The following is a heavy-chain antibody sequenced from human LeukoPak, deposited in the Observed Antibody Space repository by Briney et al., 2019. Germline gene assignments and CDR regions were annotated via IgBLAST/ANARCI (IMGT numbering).Heavy chain of an antibody. J-gene: IGHJ5*02. Sequence: SETLSLTCTVSGGSISSGSYFWSWIRQPAGKGLEWIGRIYTSGTTDYKPSLKSRVTMSVDTSKNQFSLKLSFVTAADTAVYHCARADARSRRWFDPWGQGTLVTVSS. CDR3: ARADARSRRWFDP. D-gene: IGHD3-3*01. V-gene: IGHV4-61*02. CDR2: IYTSGTT. CDR1: GGSISSGSYF.